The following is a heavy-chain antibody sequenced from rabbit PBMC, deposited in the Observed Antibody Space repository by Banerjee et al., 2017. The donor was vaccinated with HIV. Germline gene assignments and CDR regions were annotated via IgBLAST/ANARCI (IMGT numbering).Heavy chain of an antibody. CDR1: GFDFSRDA. Sequence: QEQLVESGGGLVQPEGSLTLTCKASGFDFSRDAMCWVRQAPGKGLEWIGCIYTDSGRTYHASWAKGRFTISKASWTTVTLQMTSLTAADTASYFCARDLAGVIGWNFNFWGQGTLVTVS. CDR3: ARDLAGVIGWNFNF. CDR2: IYTDSGRT. J-gene: IGHJ4*01. V-gene: IGHV1S45*01. D-gene: IGHD4-1*01.